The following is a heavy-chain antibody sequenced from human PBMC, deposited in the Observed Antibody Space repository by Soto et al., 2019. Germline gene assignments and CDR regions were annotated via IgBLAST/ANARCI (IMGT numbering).Heavy chain of an antibody. Sequence: QIQLVQSGAEVKKPGASVKVSCKASGYTFSSYHITWVRQAPGQGLEWMGWISAYNGNTNYAQNLQGRVTMTTDPSTSTAHMERRSLSSDGTAVYYCARDLPPVDYWGQGTLVTVSS. V-gene: IGHV1-18*01. CDR3: ARDLPPVDY. CDR2: ISAYNGNT. CDR1: GYTFSSYH. J-gene: IGHJ4*02.